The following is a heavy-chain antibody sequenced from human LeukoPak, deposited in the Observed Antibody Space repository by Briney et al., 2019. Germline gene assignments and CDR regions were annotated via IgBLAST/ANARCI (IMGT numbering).Heavy chain of an antibody. CDR2: VYYSGST. J-gene: IGHJ4*02. Sequence: SETLSLTCTVSGGSITSYYWSWIRQPPGKGLEWIGYVYYSGSTSYNPSLESRVTISVDTSKKQFSLRLSSVTAADTAVYFCARVRRLGYCRGSSCYSSQHYFDSWGQGTLATVSS. V-gene: IGHV4-59*12. D-gene: IGHD2-15*01. CDR3: ARVRRLGYCRGSSCYSSQHYFDS. CDR1: GGSITSYY.